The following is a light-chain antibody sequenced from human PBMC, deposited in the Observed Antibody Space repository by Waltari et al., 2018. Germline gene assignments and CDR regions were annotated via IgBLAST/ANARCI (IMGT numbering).Light chain of an antibody. Sequence: DIQMTQSPSSVSASVGDRVTIPFRASQGISSWLAWYQQKPGRAPNLLIYAASSLQSGVPARFSGSGSGTEFTLTISSLQPDDFATYYCQQAASFPLTFGGGTKVEIK. CDR2: AAS. CDR3: QQAASFPLT. CDR1: QGISSW. V-gene: IGKV1-12*01. J-gene: IGKJ4*01.